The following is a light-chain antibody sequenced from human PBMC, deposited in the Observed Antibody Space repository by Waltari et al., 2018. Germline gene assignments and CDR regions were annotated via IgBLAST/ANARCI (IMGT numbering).Light chain of an antibody. V-gene: IGLV3-21*03. CDR3: QVWDDTDDHPV. CDR2: DTT. J-gene: IGLJ2*01. Sequence: SYVLTQPPSVSVAPGKTARLSCARQTLTHKTVHWYQQKPGQAPVVVIYDTTVRPSGIPDRISGSDPATLTIARVEAGDEADYYCQVWDDTDDHPVFGGGTRLTVL. CDR1: TLTHKT.